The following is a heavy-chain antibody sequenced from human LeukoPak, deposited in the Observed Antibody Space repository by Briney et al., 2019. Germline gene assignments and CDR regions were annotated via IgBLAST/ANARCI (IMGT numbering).Heavy chain of an antibody. CDR1: GYTFTGYY. J-gene: IGHJ4*02. CDR2: INPNSGGT. D-gene: IGHD6-19*01. CDR3: ARDLGTYSSGWYVYFDY. V-gene: IGHV1-2*02. Sequence: ASVKVSCEASGYTFTGYYMHWVRQAPGQGLEWMGWINPNSGGTNYAQKFQGRVTMTRDTSISTAYMELSRLRSDDTAVYYCARDLGTYSSGWYVYFDYWGQGTLVTVSS.